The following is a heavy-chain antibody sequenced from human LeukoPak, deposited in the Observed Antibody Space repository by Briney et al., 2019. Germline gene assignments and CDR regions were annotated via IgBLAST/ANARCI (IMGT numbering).Heavy chain of an antibody. Sequence: KTGGSLRLSCAASGFTFSNAWMSWVRQAPGKGLEWVGRIKSKTDGGTTDYAVPVKGRFTISRDDSKNTLYLQMNSLKTEDTAVYYCTTDSGPAGYSSGWYDYLGQGTLVTVSS. V-gene: IGHV3-15*01. CDR1: GFTFSNAW. J-gene: IGHJ4*02. CDR2: IKSKTDGGTT. CDR3: TTDSGPAGYSSGWYDY. D-gene: IGHD6-19*01.